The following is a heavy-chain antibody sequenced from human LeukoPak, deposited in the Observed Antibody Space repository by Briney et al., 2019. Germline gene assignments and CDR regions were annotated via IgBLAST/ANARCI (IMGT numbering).Heavy chain of an antibody. J-gene: IGHJ2*01. CDR3: ARGPAMVRGVNWYFDL. V-gene: IGHV1-2*02. CDR1: GYTFTGYY. CDR2: INPNSGGT. Sequence: ASVKVSCKASGYTFTGYYMHWVRQAPGQGLEWMGWINPNSGGTNYAQKFQGRVTMTRDTSISTAYMELCRLRSDDTAVYYCARGPAMVRGVNWYFDLWGRGTLVTVSS. D-gene: IGHD3-10*01.